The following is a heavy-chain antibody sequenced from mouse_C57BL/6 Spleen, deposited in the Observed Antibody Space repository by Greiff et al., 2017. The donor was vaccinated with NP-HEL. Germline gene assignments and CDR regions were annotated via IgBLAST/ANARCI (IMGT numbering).Heavy chain of an antibody. J-gene: IGHJ2*01. V-gene: IGHV1-81*01. CDR1: GYTFTSYG. CDR2: IYPRSGNT. D-gene: IGHD3-2*02. Sequence: QVQLKQSGAELARPGASVKLSCKASGYTFTSYGISWVKQRTGQGLEWIGEIYPRSGNTYYNEKFKGKATLTADKSSSTAYMELRSLTSEDSAVYFCAREDSSGPLCYWGQGTTLTVSS. CDR3: AREDSSGPLCY.